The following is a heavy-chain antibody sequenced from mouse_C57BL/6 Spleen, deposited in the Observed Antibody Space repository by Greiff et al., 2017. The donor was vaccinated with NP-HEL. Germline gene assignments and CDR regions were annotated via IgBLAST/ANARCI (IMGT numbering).Heavy chain of an antibody. J-gene: IGHJ4*01. D-gene: IGHD1-1*01. CDR2: IHPNSGST. CDR3: ERRGTKDATDY. V-gene: IGHV1-64*01. CDR1: GYTFTSYW. Sequence: QVQLQQPGAELVKPGASVKLSCKASGYTFTSYWMHWVKQRPGQGLEWIGMIHPNSGSTNYNEKFKSKATLTVDKSSSTAYMQLSSLTSEDSAVYYCERRGTKDATDYWGQGTSVTVSS.